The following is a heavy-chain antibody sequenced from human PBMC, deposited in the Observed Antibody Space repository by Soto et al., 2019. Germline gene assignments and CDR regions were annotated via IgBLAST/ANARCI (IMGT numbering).Heavy chain of an antibody. D-gene: IGHD1-26*01. V-gene: IGHV4-31*03. CDR1: GDSVNSGGHY. CDR3: ARAGGYGPKGYAFDI. J-gene: IGHJ3*02. CDR2: THASGVT. Sequence: QVQLQESGPGLVKPSQTLSLTCSVSGDSVNSGGHYWNWIRQHPGKGLEWVGYTHASGVTSYNPSLKSRLDLSVDMSKNEVSLKLTSVTAADTAVYFCARAGGYGPKGYAFDIWGQGTMVTVSS.